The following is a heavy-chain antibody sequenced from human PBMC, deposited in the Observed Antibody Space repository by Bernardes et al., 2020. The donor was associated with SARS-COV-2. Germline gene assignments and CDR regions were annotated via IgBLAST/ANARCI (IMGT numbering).Heavy chain of an antibody. V-gene: IGHV4-4*02. CDR2: TYHTGTT. Sequence: SETLSLTCAVSGDSVSSSNWWIWVRQSPGVGLEYIGETYHTGTTKYKSSLKSRVTMSVDKPNNQFSLTLTSVTAADTAVYFCARDPVQYYYDSSGLYYFDNWGQGSPVTVSS. D-gene: IGHD3-22*01. CDR1: GDSVSSSNW. J-gene: IGHJ4*02. CDR3: ARDPVQYYYDSSGLYYFDN.